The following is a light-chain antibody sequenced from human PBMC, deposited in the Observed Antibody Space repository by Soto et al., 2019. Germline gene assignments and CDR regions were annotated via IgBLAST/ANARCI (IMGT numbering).Light chain of an antibody. CDR2: AAS. J-gene: IGKJ2*01. CDR1: QSISSY. CDR3: QQSYSTPYT. V-gene: IGKV1-39*01. Sequence: DIQMTQSPSSLSASVGDRVTITCRASQSISSYLNWYQQKPGKAPKLLIYAASSLQSGVPSRFSVSGSGTDFTLTISSLQPEDFATYYCQQSYSTPYTCGQGTKLDIK.